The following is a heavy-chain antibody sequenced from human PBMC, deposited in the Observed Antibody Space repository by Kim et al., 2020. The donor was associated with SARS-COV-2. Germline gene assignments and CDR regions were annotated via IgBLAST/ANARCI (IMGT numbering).Heavy chain of an antibody. Sequence: GGSLRLSCAASGFTFSSYEMNWVRQAPGKGLEWVSYISSSGSTIYYADSVKGRFTISRDNAKNSLYLQMNSLRAEDTAVYYCAREGYYYDSSGYYTHDAFDIWGQGTMVTVSS. CDR2: ISSSGSTI. D-gene: IGHD3-22*01. J-gene: IGHJ3*02. CDR3: AREGYYYDSSGYYTHDAFDI. CDR1: GFTFSSYE. V-gene: IGHV3-48*03.